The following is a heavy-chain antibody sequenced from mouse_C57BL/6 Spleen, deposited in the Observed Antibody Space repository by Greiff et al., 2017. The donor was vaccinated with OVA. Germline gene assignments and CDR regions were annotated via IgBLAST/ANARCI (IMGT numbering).Heavy chain of an antibody. Sequence: QVQLKESGAELVKPGASVKLSCKASGYTFTEYTIHWVKQRSGQGLEWIGWFYPGSGSIQYNEKFKDTATLTADKSSSTVYMELSRLTSEDSAVYFCARHEGEDYYGSSYWYFDVWGTGTTVTVSS. J-gene: IGHJ1*03. CDR2: FYPGSGSI. CDR3: ARHEGEDYYGSSYWYFDV. CDR1: GYTFTEYT. V-gene: IGHV1-62-2*01. D-gene: IGHD1-1*01.